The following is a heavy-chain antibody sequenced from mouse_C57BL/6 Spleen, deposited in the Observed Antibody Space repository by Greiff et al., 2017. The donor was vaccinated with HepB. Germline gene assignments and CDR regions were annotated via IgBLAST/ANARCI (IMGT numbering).Heavy chain of an antibody. J-gene: IGHJ1*03. CDR1: GFTFSSYA. CDR3: ARERGNYEGYFDV. CDR2: ISDGGSYT. D-gene: IGHD2-1*01. V-gene: IGHV5-4*01. Sequence: EVKLEESGGGLVKPGGSLKLSCAASGFTFSSYAMSWVRQTPEKRLEWVATISDGGSYTYYPDNVKGRFTISRDNAKNNLYLQMSHLKSEDTAMYYCARERGNYEGYFDVWGTGTTVTVSS.